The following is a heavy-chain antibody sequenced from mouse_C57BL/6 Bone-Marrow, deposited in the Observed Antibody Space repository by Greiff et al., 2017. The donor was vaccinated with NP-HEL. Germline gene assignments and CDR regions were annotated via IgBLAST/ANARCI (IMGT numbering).Heavy chain of an antibody. Sequence: DVKLVESGPGMVKPSQSLSLTCTVTGYSITSGYDWHWIRHFPGNKLEWMGYISYSGSTNYNPSLKSRISITHDTSKNHFFLKLNSVTTEDTATYYCARYDYGGYWYFDVWGTGTTVTVSS. CDR2: ISYSGST. CDR1: GYSITSGYD. J-gene: IGHJ1*03. D-gene: IGHD2-4*01. CDR3: ARYDYGGYWYFDV. V-gene: IGHV3-1*01.